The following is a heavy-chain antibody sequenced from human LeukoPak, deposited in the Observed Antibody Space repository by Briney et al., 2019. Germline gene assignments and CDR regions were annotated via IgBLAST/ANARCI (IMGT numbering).Heavy chain of an antibody. V-gene: IGHV4-59*01. CDR1: GGSISSYY. J-gene: IGHJ4*02. Sequence: SEALSLTCTVSGGSISSYYWSWIRQPPGKGLEWIGYIYYSGSTNYNPSLKSRVTISVKTSKNQFSLKLSSVTAADTAVYYCARPYYYDSSGYYYWGQGTLVTVSS. CDR2: IYYSGST. CDR3: ARPYYYDSSGYYY. D-gene: IGHD3-22*01.